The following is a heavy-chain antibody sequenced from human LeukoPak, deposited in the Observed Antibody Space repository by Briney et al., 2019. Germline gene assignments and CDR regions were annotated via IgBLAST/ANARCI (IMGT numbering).Heavy chain of an antibody. CDR3: ARTTKQQLAGRNYYMDV. D-gene: IGHD6-13*01. V-gene: IGHV1-46*01. CDR2: INPSGGST. CDR1: GYTFTSYY. Sequence: ASVKVSCKASGYTFTSYYMHWVRQAPGQGLEWMGIINPSGGSTSYAQKFQGRVTMTRDMSTSTVYMELSSLRSEDTAVYYCARTTKQQLAGRNYYMDVWGKGTTVTVSS. J-gene: IGHJ6*03.